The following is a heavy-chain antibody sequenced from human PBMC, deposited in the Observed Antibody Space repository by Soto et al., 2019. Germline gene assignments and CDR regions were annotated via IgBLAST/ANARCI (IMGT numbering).Heavy chain of an antibody. Sequence: EVQLLESGGGLVQPGGSLRLSCAASGFTFSSYAMSWVHQAPGKGLEWVSAISGSGSGTYYADSVKGRFTISRDNSKNTLYLQMNSLRAEDTAVYYCAKRYCSGGSCLDYWGQGTLVTVSS. CDR2: ISGSGSGT. D-gene: IGHD2-15*01. CDR3: AKRYCSGGSCLDY. CDR1: GFTFSSYA. V-gene: IGHV3-23*01. J-gene: IGHJ4*02.